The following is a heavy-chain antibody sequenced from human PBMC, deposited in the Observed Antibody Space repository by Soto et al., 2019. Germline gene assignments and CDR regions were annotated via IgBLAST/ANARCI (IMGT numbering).Heavy chain of an antibody. V-gene: IGHV2-5*02. CDR1: GFSLSTSGVG. CDR2: IYWDNDK. J-gene: IGHJ4*02. CDR3: AHRQGGYNWNDGDFDY. Sequence: QITLKESGPTLVKPTQTLTLTCTFSGFSLSTSGVGVGWIRQPPGEALEYLALIYWDNDKRYSPSLQSRLTINKDTTKNQVVLTMTNMDPVDTATYYCAHRQGGYNWNDGDFDYWGQGILFTVSS. D-gene: IGHD1-1*01.